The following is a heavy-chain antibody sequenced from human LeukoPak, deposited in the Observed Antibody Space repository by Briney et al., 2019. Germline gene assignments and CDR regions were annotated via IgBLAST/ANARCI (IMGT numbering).Heavy chain of an antibody. CDR2: INPNSGGT. CDR3: ARGYCSGGSCYSVENWFDP. J-gene: IGHJ5*02. V-gene: IGHV1-2*06. CDR1: GYTFTSYD. D-gene: IGHD2-15*01. Sequence: GASVKASCKASGYTFTSYDINWVRQATGQGLEWMGRINPNSGGTNYAQKFQGRVTMTRDTSISTAYMELSRLRSDDTAVYYCARGYCSGGSCYSVENWFDPWGQGTLVTVSS.